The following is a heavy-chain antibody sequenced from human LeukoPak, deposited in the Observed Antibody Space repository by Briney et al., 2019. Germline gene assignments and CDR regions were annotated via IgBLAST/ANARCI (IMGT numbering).Heavy chain of an antibody. CDR3: ARQAGWGTGYYYYYYMDV. CDR2: MNLNSGNT. D-gene: IGHD1-1*01. CDR1: GYTFTSYD. V-gene: IGHV1-8*01. Sequence: ASVKVSCKASGYTFTSYDINWVRQATGQGVEWKWWMNLNSGNTCYAQKFQGRVPITRNSCISTAYMELSSLRSEDTAVYYCARQAGWGTGYYYYYYMDVWGKGTTVTVSS. J-gene: IGHJ6*03.